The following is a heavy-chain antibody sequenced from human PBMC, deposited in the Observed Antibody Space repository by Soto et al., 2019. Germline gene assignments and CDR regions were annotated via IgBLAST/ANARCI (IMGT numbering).Heavy chain of an antibody. CDR1: GFTFSDYY. J-gene: IGHJ3*02. Sequence: QVQLVESGGGLVKPGGSLRLSCAASGFTFSDYYMSWIRQAPGKGLEWVSYISSSGSTIYYADSMKGRFTISRDNPKNSLDLQMNSLRAEDTAVYYCARDCESDYGDYFYAFDIWGQGTMVTVSS. V-gene: IGHV3-11*01. CDR3: ARDCESDYGDYFYAFDI. CDR2: ISSSGSTI. D-gene: IGHD4-17*01.